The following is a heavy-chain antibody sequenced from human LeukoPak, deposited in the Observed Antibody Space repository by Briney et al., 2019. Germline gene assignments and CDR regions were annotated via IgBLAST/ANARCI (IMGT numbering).Heavy chain of an antibody. J-gene: IGHJ5*02. D-gene: IGHD3-3*01. CDR3: ARVRDYDFWSGPKSVDP. V-gene: IGHV1-18*01. CDR2: ISAYNGNT. Sequence: ASVKVSCKASGYTFTSYGISWVRQAPGQGLEWMGWISAYNGNTNYAQKLQGRVTMTTDTSTSTAYMELRSLRSDDTAVYYCARVRDYDFWSGPKSVDPWGQGTLVTVSS. CDR1: GYTFTSYG.